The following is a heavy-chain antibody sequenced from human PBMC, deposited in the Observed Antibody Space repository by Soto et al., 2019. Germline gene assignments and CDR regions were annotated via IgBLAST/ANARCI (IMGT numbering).Heavy chain of an antibody. CDR1: GGSISSYY. CDR2: IYTSGST. Sequence: PSETLSLTCTVSGGSISSYYWSWIRQPAGKGLEWIGRIYTSGSTNYNPSLKSRVTMSVDTSKNQFSLKLSSVTAADTAVYYCAREMRMNQGLLWFGETYYYYYGLDVWGQGTTVTVS. D-gene: IGHD3-10*01. V-gene: IGHV4-4*07. J-gene: IGHJ6*02. CDR3: AREMRMNQGLLWFGETYYYYYGLDV.